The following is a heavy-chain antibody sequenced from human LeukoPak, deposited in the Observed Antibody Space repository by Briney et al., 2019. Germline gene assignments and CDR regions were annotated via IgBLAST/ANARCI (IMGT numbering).Heavy chain of an antibody. Sequence: ASVKVSCKASGYTFTSYYMHWVRQAPGQGLEWMGIINPSGGSTSYAQKFQGRVTMTRDTTTSTVYMELSSLRSEDTAVYYCARDEQRLVGGVYWGQGTLVTVSS. CDR3: ARDEQRLVGGVY. CDR1: GYTFTSYY. V-gene: IGHV1-46*01. CDR2: INPSGGST. D-gene: IGHD6-19*01. J-gene: IGHJ4*02.